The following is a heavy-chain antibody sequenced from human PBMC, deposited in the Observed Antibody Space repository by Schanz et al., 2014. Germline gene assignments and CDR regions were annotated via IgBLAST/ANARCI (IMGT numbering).Heavy chain of an antibody. D-gene: IGHD6-19*01. Sequence: VQLEQSGAEVKKPGSSVKVSCKASGGTFSSFGINWVRQAPGQGLEWMGRIIPSLGLAKYEQKFQDKVTITADTSTTTAYMELSGLRSEDTAVYYCARLGTGMAVAGSVIDSYYYYMDVWGEGTTXTVSS. CDR1: GGTFSSFG. V-gene: IGHV1-69*02. CDR3: ARLGTGMAVAGSVIDSYYYYMDV. CDR2: IIPSLGLA. J-gene: IGHJ6*03.